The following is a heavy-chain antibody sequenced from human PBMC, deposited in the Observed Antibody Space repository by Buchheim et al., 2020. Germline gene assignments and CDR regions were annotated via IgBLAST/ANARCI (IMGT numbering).Heavy chain of an antibody. D-gene: IGHD2-15*01. CDR3: VHLDDGGRWRGLDS. J-gene: IGHJ4*02. CDR2: MKPNSGNT. Sequence: QVQLVQSGAEVKKPGASVKVSCKASGYTFTSYDINWVRQAPGQGLEWMGWMKPNSGNTGYAQRFQVRVTMTRDISISTAYMELTSLRFDDTAVYYCVHLDDGGRWRGLDSWGQGTL. CDR1: GYTFTSYD. V-gene: IGHV1-8*01.